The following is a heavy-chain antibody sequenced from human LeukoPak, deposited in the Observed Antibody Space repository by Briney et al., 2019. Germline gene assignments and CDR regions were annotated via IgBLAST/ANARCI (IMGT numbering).Heavy chain of an antibody. D-gene: IGHD3-22*01. CDR3: AATYYYDSSGYFY. J-gene: IGHJ4*02. V-gene: IGHV4-31*03. Sequence: SETLSLTCTVSGGSISSGGYYWSWIRQHPGKGLEWIGYIYYSGSTYYNPSLKSRVTISVDTSKNQFPLKLSSVTAADTAVYYCAATYYYDSSGYFYWGQGTLVTVSS. CDR1: GGSISSGGYY. CDR2: IYYSGST.